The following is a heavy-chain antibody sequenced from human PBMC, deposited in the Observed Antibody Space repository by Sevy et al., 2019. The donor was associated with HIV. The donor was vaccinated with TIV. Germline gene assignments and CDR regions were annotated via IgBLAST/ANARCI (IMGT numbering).Heavy chain of an antibody. V-gene: IGHV5-51*01. J-gene: IGHJ4*02. CDR2: IYPGDTET. D-gene: IGHD3-22*01. CDR3: ASSRYSSGYPYYFDY. CDR1: GYSFTSYW. Sequence: GESLKISCKGSGYSFTSYWIGWVRQMPGKGLEWMGIIYPGDTETRNSPSFQGQVTIPADKSISTAYLQWSSLKASDTAMYYCASSRYSSGYPYYFDYWGQGTLVTVSS.